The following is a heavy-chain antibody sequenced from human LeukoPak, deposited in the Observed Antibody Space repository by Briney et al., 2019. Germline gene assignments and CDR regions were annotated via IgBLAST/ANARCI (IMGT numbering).Heavy chain of an antibody. CDR2: IYPSGST. J-gene: IGHJ3*02. CDR1: GGSISSSSYY. Sequence: SETLSFTCTVSGGSISSSSYYWSWIRKPAGKGLEWIGRIYPSGSTDYNPSLKSRVTMSLDTSKNQFSLRLTSVTAADTAIYYCAGARRADICGSYVFDIWGQGTMVTVSS. D-gene: IGHD3-16*01. V-gene: IGHV4-61*02. CDR3: AGARRADICGSYVFDI.